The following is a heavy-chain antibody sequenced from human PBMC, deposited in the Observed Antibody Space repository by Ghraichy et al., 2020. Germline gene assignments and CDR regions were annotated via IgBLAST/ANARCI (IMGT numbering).Heavy chain of an antibody. D-gene: IGHD4-23*01. CDR1: GGSISSYY. V-gene: IGHV4-59*08. CDR3: ARHDYGGNWDY. CDR2: IYYSGST. J-gene: IGHJ4*02. Sequence: SETLSLTCTVSGGSISSYYWSWIRQPPGKGLEWIGYIYYSGSTNYNPSLKSRVTISVDTSKNQFSLKLRSVTAADTAMYYCARHDYGGNWDYWGQGTLVTVSS.